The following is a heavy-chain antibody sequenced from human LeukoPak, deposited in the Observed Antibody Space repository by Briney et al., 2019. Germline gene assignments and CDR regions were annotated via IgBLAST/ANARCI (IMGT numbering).Heavy chain of an antibody. Sequence: GGSLRLSCAASGFTFSSYGMHWVRQAPGKGLEWVAVISYDGSNKYYADSVKGRFTISRDNSKNTLYLQMNSLRPEDTAVYYCAKDFFKWLYYFDYWGQGTLVTVSS. V-gene: IGHV3-30*18. J-gene: IGHJ4*02. CDR1: GFTFSSYG. CDR3: AKDFFKWLYYFDY. CDR2: ISYDGSNK. D-gene: IGHD3-3*01.